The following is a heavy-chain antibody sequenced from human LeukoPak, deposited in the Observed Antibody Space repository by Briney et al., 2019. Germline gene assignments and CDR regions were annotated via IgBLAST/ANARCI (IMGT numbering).Heavy chain of an antibody. CDR1: GGSIGSGGYS. Sequence: SETLSLTCAVSGGSIGSGGYSWSWIRQPPGKGLEWIGYIYHSGSTYYNPSLKSRVTISVDRSKNQFSLKLSSVTAADTAVYYCARDADGYKYAFDIWGQGTMVTVSS. CDR2: IYHSGST. J-gene: IGHJ3*02. V-gene: IGHV4-30-2*01. D-gene: IGHD5-24*01. CDR3: ARDADGYKYAFDI.